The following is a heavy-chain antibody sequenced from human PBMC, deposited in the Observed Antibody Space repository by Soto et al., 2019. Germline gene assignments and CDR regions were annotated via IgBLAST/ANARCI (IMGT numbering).Heavy chain of an antibody. V-gene: IGHV3-7*01. CDR1: GFSFSTSW. D-gene: IGHD1-1*01. J-gene: IGHJ5*02. CDR2: ISPDGSAQ. CDR3: ASLLGTATTFLS. Sequence: GGSLRLSCAASGFSFSTSWMSWVRQAPGRGLEWVASISPDGSAQRYVDSVKGRFTISRDNTKNSVFLQMNSLRADDTAVYYCASLLGTATTFLSWGQGTLVTVSS.